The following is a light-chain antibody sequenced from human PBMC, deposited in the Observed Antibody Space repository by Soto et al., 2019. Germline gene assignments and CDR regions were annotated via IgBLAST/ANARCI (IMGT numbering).Light chain of an antibody. Sequence: QSVLTQPASVSGSPGQSITISCTGTSSDVGGYNYVSWYQQHPDKAPKVMIYDVSNRPSGVSNRFSGSKSGNTASLTISGLQAEDEADYYCSSFTSSSTDVLFGGGTQLTVL. CDR2: DVS. CDR1: SSDVGGYNY. CDR3: SSFTSSSTDVL. V-gene: IGLV2-14*03. J-gene: IGLJ2*01.